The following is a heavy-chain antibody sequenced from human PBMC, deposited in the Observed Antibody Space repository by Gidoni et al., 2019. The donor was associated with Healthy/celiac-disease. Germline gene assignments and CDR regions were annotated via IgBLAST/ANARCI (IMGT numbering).Heavy chain of an antibody. V-gene: IGHV1-8*01. Sequence: QVQLVQSGAEVKKPGASVKVSCKASGYTFTSDDINWVRQANGQGLEWMGWMNPKSGNTGYAQKFQGRVTMTRNTSISTAYMELSSLRSEDTAVYYCARIWFGEFSFDPWGQGTLVTVSS. CDR3: ARIWFGEFSFDP. D-gene: IGHD3-10*01. CDR1: GYTFTSDD. CDR2: MNPKSGNT. J-gene: IGHJ5*02.